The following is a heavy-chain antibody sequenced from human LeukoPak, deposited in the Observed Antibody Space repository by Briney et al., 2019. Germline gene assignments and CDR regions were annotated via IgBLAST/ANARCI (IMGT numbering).Heavy chain of an antibody. CDR2: INPSGGST. Sequence: ASVKVSCKSSGYTFTSYYMHWVRQAPGQGLEWMGIINPSGGSTSYAQKFQGRVTMTRDMSTSTVYMELSSLRSGYTAVYYCARDRWIAVAGTIQKSPLFDPWGQGTLVTVSS. J-gene: IGHJ5*02. V-gene: IGHV1-46*01. CDR3: ARDRWIAVAGTIQKSPLFDP. D-gene: IGHD6-19*01. CDR1: GYTFTSYY.